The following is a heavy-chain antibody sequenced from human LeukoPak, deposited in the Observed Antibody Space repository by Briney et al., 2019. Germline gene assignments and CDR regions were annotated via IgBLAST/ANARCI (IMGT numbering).Heavy chain of an antibody. J-gene: IGHJ4*03. D-gene: IGHD6-6*01. CDR1: GFTFSHFW. CDR2: MKRDGSEI. V-gene: IGHV3-7*01. Sequence: GGSLRLSCAASGFTFSHFWMSWVRQAPGKGLEWVANMKRDGSEIYYVDSVRGRFTISRDNARNSLYLQMNSLRAEDTAVYYCARDQGDLYSSSYNDYWGQGTTVTVSS. CDR3: ARDQGDLYSSSYNDY.